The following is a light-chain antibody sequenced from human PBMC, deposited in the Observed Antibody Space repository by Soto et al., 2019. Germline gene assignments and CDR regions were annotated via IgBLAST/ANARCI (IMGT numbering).Light chain of an antibody. Sequence: QSVLTQPASVSGSPGQSITISCTGTSSDVGGYNYVSWYQQHPGKAPKLMIYEVNNRPSGVSDRFSGSKSGNTASLTISGLQAEDEADYYCSSYTSRTTFVFGTGT. CDR2: EVN. CDR1: SSDVGGYNY. CDR3: SSYTSRTTFV. J-gene: IGLJ1*01. V-gene: IGLV2-14*01.